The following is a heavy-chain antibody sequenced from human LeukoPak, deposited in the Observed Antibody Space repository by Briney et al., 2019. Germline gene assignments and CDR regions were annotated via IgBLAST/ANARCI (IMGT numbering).Heavy chain of an antibody. Sequence: GGSLRLSCAASGFTFSSYWMSWVRQAPGKGLEWVANIKQDGSEKYYVDSVKGRFTISRDNAKNSLYLQMNSLRAEDTAVYYCARDRFGEFPDAFDIWGQGTMVTVSS. CDR1: GFTFSSYW. D-gene: IGHD3-10*01. V-gene: IGHV3-7*01. CDR3: ARDRFGEFPDAFDI. J-gene: IGHJ3*02. CDR2: IKQDGSEK.